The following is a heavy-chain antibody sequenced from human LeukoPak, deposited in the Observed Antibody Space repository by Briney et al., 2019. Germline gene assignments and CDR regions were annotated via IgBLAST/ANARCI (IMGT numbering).Heavy chain of an antibody. D-gene: IGHD2-2*01. CDR1: GFTFSSYA. V-gene: IGHV3-23*01. CDR2: IHANDGNT. J-gene: IGHJ4*02. CDR3: ARSFRPCSSTSCYFSFDF. Sequence: PGGSLRLSCAASGFTFSSYAMNWVRQAPGKGLEWVSSIHANDGNTYYAESVKGRFTISRDNSKDTLYLQVNSLRAEDTAAYYCARSFRPCSSTSCYFSFDFWGQGIQVAVSS.